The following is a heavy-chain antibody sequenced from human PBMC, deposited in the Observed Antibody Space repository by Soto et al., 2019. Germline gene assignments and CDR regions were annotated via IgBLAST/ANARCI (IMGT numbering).Heavy chain of an antibody. CDR2: INHSGST. CDR3: ARTGYSSGWYKAAFDI. CDR1: GGSFSGYY. D-gene: IGHD6-19*01. Sequence: SETLSLTCAVYGGSFSGYYWSWIRQPPGKGLEWIGEINHSGSTNYNPSLKSRVTISVDTSKNQFSLKLSSVTAADTAVYYCARTGYSSGWYKAAFDIWGQRTMVTVSS. J-gene: IGHJ3*02. V-gene: IGHV4-34*01.